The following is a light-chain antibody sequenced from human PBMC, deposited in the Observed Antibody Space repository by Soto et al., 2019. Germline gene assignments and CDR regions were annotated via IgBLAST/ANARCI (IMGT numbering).Light chain of an antibody. CDR2: LRS. Sequence: DIVLTQSPLSLPVIPGEPASISCRSSQSLQYSNGYNYLAWYSQKPGQSPPLLISLRSTRASGVPDRFSGSGSGTDFTLKISRVDADDVGVYYCFQGLQTPPITFSQATRLENK. CDR3: FQGLQTPPIT. V-gene: IGKV2-28*01. J-gene: IGKJ5*01. CDR1: QSLQYSNGYNY.